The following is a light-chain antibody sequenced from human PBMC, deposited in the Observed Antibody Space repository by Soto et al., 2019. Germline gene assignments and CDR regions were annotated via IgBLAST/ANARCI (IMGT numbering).Light chain of an antibody. Sequence: DIQMTQSPSTLSASVGDRVTITCRASQSISSWLAWYQQKPGKAPKLLIYAASTLQSGVPSRFSGSGSGTDFTLTITGLQPDDLGTYYCQHTTDFTFGQGTKVDIK. J-gene: IGKJ2*01. V-gene: IGKV1-5*01. CDR1: QSISSW. CDR3: QHTTDFT. CDR2: AAS.